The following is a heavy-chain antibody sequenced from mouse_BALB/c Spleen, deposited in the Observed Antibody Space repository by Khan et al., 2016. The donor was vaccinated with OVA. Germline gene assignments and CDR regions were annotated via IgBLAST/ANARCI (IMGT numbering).Heavy chain of an antibody. V-gene: IGHV5-4*02. CDR1: GFTFSDYY. CDR3: ARAGYGWFAY. CDR2: ISDGGSYT. D-gene: IGHD1-1*02. Sequence: EVELVESGGGLVKPGGSLKLSCAASGFTFSDYYMYWVRQTPEKRLEWVATISDGGSYTSYPDSVKGRFTISRDNAKNHLYLQMSTVKSEDTAMYYGARAGYGWFAYWGQGTLVTVSA. J-gene: IGHJ3*01.